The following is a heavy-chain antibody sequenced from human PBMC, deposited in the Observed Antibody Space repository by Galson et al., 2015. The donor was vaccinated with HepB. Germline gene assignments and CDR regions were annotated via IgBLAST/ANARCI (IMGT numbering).Heavy chain of an antibody. D-gene: IGHD3-22*01. J-gene: IGHJ4*02. CDR2: IYYSGST. CDR3: ARTHDPSGYYYYYFDY. V-gene: IGHV4-59*11. CDR1: GDSISSRY. Sequence: ETLSLTCTVSGDSISSRYWSWIRQPPGKGLEWIGYIYYSGSTKYNPSLKGRVTISVATSKRQFSLKLTSVTAADTAVYYCARTHDPSGYYYYYFDYWGQGTLVTVSS.